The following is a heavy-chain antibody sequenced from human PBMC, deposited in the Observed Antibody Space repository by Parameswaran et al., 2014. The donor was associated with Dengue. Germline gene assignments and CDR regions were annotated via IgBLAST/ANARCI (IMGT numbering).Heavy chain of an antibody. J-gene: IGHJ4*02. Sequence: VRQAPGKGLEWIGEIYHSGSTNYNPSLKSRVTISVDKSKNQFSLKVSSVTAADTAVYYCAREGSSFPFDYWGQGTLVTVSS. D-gene: IGHD6-6*01. V-gene: IGHV4-4*02. CDR3: AREGSSFPFDY. CDR2: IYHSGST.